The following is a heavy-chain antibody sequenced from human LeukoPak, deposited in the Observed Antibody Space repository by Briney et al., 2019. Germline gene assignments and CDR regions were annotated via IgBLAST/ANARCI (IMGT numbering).Heavy chain of an antibody. V-gene: IGHV1-46*01. Sequence: GASVKVSCKASGGTFTSYYMHWVRQAPGQGLEWMGIMNPSGGSTSYAQKFQGRVTMTRDTSTSTVYMELSSLRSEDTAVYYCARPLACSGGSCYDSMDVWGQGTTVTVSS. CDR2: MNPSGGST. D-gene: IGHD2-15*01. J-gene: IGHJ6*02. CDR3: ARPLACSGGSCYDSMDV. CDR1: GGTFTSYY.